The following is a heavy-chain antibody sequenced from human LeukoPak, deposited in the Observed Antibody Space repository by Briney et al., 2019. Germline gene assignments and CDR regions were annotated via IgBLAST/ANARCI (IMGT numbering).Heavy chain of an antibody. J-gene: IGHJ4*02. CDR3: ARGNYYGSSGLPFDY. V-gene: IGHV4-34*01. CDR2: INHSGST. D-gene: IGHD3-22*01. Sequence: SETLSLTCAVYGGSFSGYYWSWIRQPPGKGLEWIGEINHSGSTNYNPSLKSRVTISVDTSKNQFSLNLTSVTAADTAVYYCARGNYYGSSGLPFDYWGQGTLVTVSS. CDR1: GGSFSGYY.